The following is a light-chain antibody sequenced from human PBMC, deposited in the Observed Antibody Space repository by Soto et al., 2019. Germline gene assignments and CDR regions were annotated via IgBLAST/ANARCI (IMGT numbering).Light chain of an antibody. CDR3: TSWTTSTTMI. J-gene: IGLJ2*01. CDR1: SSYIGAYNF. Sequence: QSVLTQPASVSGSPGQSITISCTGTSSYIGAYNFVSWYQQRPGKAPKLMLYDVNIRPSGVSNRFSGSKSGNTASLTISGLQAEDEADYYCTSWTTSTTMIFGGGTKVTVL. V-gene: IGLV2-14*03. CDR2: DVN.